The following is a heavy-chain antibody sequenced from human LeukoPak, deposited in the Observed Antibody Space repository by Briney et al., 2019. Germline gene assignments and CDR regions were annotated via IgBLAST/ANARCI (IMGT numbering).Heavy chain of an antibody. Sequence: SETLSLTCTVSGDSINSSTYYWAWIRQPPGKGLEWIGSIYYSGSTYYNPSLKSRITISVDTSKNHFSLSLSSVTAADTAVYYCARDNPIFNWFDPWGEGTLVTVSS. V-gene: IGHV4-39*07. J-gene: IGHJ5*02. D-gene: IGHD3-9*01. CDR2: IYYSGST. CDR3: ARDNPIFNWFDP. CDR1: GDSINSSTYY.